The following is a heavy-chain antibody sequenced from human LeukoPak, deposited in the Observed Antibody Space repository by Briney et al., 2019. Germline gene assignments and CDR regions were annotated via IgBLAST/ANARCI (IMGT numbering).Heavy chain of an antibody. J-gene: IGHJ4*02. CDR1: GVSFSGYY. CDR2: INHSGST. Sequence: SETLSLTCAVYGVSFSGYYWSWIRQPPGKGLEWIGEINHSGSTNYNPSLKSRVTISVDTSKNQFSLKLSSVTAADTAVYYCARGRYNFDYWGQGTLVTVSS. V-gene: IGHV4-34*01. D-gene: IGHD1-14*01. CDR3: ARGRYNFDY.